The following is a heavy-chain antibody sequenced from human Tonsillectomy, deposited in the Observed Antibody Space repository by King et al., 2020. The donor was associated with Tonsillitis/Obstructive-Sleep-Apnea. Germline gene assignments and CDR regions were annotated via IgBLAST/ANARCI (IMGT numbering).Heavy chain of an antibody. V-gene: IGHV4-34*01. CDR1: GGSFSGYY. CDR2: INHSGST. Sequence: VQLQQWGAGLLKPSETLSLTCAVYGGSFSGYYWSWIRKPPGKVLEWIGEINHSGSTNYNPSLKSRVTLSVDTSKNQFSLKLSSVTAADTAVYYCASRGSTSCYYSWGQGTLVTVSS. D-gene: IGHD2-2*01. J-gene: IGHJ4*02. CDR3: ASRGSTSCYYS.